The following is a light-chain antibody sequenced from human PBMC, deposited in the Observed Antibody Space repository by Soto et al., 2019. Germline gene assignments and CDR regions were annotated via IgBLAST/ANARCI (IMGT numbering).Light chain of an antibody. V-gene: IGLV2-11*01. Sequence: QSALTQPRSVSGSPGQSVTISCTGTSSDVGGYNYVSWYQQHPGIAPQLIIYDITKRPSGVPDRFSGSKSGNTASLTISGLQAEDEADYYCCSYAGRYSWVFGGGTQLTAL. CDR3: CSYAGRYSWV. CDR2: DIT. CDR1: SSDVGGYNY. J-gene: IGLJ3*02.